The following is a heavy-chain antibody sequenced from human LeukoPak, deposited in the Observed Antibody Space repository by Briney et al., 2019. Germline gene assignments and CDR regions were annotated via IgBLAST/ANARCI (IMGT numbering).Heavy chain of an antibody. J-gene: IGHJ6*02. CDR2: IIPIFGTA. Sequence: ASVKVSCKASGGTFISYAISWVRQAPGQGLEWMGGIIPIFGTANYAQKFQGRVTINADESTSTAYMELSSLRSEDTVVYYCARGSGYSYGISVMDVWGQGTTVTVSS. CDR1: GGTFISYA. D-gene: IGHD5-18*01. V-gene: IGHV1-69*13. CDR3: ARGSGYSYGISVMDV.